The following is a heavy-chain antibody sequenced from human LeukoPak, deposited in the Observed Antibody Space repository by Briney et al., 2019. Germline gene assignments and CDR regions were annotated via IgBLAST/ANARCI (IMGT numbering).Heavy chain of an antibody. Sequence: PGGSLRLSCAASGFTFSSYAMGWVRQAPGKGLEWVSAISGSGGSTYYADSVKGRFTISRDNSKNTLYLQMNSLRAEDTAVYYCAKGRRYSSSYRFDYWGQGTLVTVSS. D-gene: IGHD6-6*01. J-gene: IGHJ4*02. V-gene: IGHV3-23*01. CDR3: AKGRRYSSSYRFDY. CDR2: ISGSGGST. CDR1: GFTFSSYA.